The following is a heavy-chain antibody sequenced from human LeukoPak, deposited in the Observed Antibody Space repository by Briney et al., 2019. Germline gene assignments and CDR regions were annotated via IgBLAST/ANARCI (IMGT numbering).Heavy chain of an antibody. CDR2: INSDGSST. Sequence: PGGSLRLSCAASGFTFSSYWMHWVRQAPGKGLVWVSRINSDGSSTSYADSVKGRFTISRDNSMNTLYLQMNSLRAEDTAVYYCAKDWRFGELSRNFDYWGQGTLVTVSS. CDR1: GFTFSSYW. D-gene: IGHD3-10*01. V-gene: IGHV3-74*01. J-gene: IGHJ4*02. CDR3: AKDWRFGELSRNFDY.